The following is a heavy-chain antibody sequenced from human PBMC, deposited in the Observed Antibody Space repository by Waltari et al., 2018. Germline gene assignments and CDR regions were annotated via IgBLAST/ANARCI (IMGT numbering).Heavy chain of an antibody. CDR3: ARDDVDSSSFGGF. CDR2: ISAYNGNT. Sequence: QLQLVKSGAAVKKPGATVKVSCKGSGFIFSNYGITWVRQAPGQGPEWMGWISAYNGNTNYEQKFQGRVTMTTDTSTSTAYMELRSLRSDDTAVYYCARDDVDSSSFGGFWGQGTLVTVSS. J-gene: IGHJ4*02. V-gene: IGHV1-18*01. CDR1: GFIFSNYG. D-gene: IGHD6-13*01.